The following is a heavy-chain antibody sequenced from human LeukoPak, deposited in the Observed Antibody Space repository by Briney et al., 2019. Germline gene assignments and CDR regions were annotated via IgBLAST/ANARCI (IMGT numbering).Heavy chain of an antibody. D-gene: IGHD3-10*01. CDR3: AKDGLWFGELPDYFDY. CDR2: ISGSGGST. CDR1: GFTFSSYG. V-gene: IGHV3-23*01. J-gene: IGHJ4*02. Sequence: GGSLRLSCAAYGFTFSSYGMSWVRQAPGKGLEWVSAISGSGGSTYYADSVKGRFTISRDNSKNTLYLQMNSLRAEDTAVYYCAKDGLWFGELPDYFDYWGQGTLVTVSS.